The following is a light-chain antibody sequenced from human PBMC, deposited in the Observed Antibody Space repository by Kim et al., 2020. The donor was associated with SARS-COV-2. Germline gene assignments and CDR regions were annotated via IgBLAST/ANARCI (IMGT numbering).Light chain of an antibody. CDR2: AAS. CDR1: QSINTY. CDR3: QQSHITPWT. V-gene: IGKV1-39*01. J-gene: IGKJ1*01. Sequence: DIQMTQSPSSLSASVGDRVTITCRASQSINTYLNWYHQKPGKAPNLLIYAASSLQSGVPSRFSGSGSGTDFTLTISSLQPEDFATYYCQQSHITPWTFGQGTKVDIK.